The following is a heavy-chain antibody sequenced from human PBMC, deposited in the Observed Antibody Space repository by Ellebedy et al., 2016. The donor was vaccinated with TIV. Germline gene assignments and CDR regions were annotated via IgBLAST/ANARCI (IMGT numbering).Heavy chain of an antibody. CDR2: ISGSASDT. Sequence: PGGSLRLSCAASGFTFSSYAMNWVRQAPGKGLEWVSTISGSASDTYYADSLKGRFTISRDNSKNTLFLQMNSLRVDDTAVYYCATSGWGSYLGYWGQGTLVTVSS. D-gene: IGHD3-16*01. CDR3: ATSGWGSYLGY. CDR1: GFTFSSYA. V-gene: IGHV3-23*01. J-gene: IGHJ4*02.